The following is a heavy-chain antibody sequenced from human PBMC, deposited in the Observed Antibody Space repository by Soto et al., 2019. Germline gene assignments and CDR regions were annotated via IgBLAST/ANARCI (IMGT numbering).Heavy chain of an antibody. CDR3: ARGVPDTYYYDSSGYYGLAY. CDR2: TIPIFGTA. J-gene: IGHJ4*02. Sequence: QVQLVQSGAEVKKPGSSVKVSCKASGGTFSSYAISWVRQAPGQGLEWMGGTIPIFGTANYAQKFQGRVTITADESTSTAYMELSSLRSEDTAVYYCARGVPDTYYYDSSGYYGLAYWGQGTLVTVSS. D-gene: IGHD3-22*01. V-gene: IGHV1-69*12. CDR1: GGTFSSYA.